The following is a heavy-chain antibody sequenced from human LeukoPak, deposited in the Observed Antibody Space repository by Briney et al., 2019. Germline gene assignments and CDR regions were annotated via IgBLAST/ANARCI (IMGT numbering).Heavy chain of an antibody. V-gene: IGHV1-2*02. Sequence: ASVKVSCKASGYTFTGYYMHWVRQAPGQGLEWMGWINPNSGGTNYAQKFQGRVTMTRDTSISTAYMELSRLRSDDTAVYYCAREGSSSFAYIKLTYWFDPWGQGTLVTVSS. CDR1: GYTFTGYY. J-gene: IGHJ5*02. D-gene: IGHD6-13*01. CDR3: AREGSSSFAYIKLTYWFDP. CDR2: INPNSGGT.